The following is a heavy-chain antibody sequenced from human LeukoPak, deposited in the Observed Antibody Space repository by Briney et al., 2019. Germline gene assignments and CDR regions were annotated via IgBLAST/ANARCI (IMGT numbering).Heavy chain of an antibody. J-gene: IGHJ6*02. V-gene: IGHV3-33*01. CDR3: ARGYYGMDV. CDR2: IWYDGSNK. CDR1: GFTFSSYG. Sequence: GGSLRLSCAASGFTFSSYGMHWVRQAPGNGLEWGAVIWYDGSNKYYADSVKGRFTISRANSKNTLYLPMNRLRAEETAVYYCARGYYGMDVWGQGTTVTVSS.